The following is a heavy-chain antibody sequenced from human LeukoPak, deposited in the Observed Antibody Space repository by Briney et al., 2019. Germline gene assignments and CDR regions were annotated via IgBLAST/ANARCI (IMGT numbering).Heavy chain of an antibody. CDR3: ASRKLRNDY. Sequence: ASETPSLTCTISGGSVSDYYWSWIRQSPGRGLEWIGYIYHTGSTSYSPSLKSRVTISADTSQNQFSLKLSSVTAADTAVYYCASRKLRNDYWGQGTLVTVSS. D-gene: IGHD7-27*01. V-gene: IGHV4-59*02. CDR2: IYHTGST. J-gene: IGHJ4*02. CDR1: GGSVSDYY.